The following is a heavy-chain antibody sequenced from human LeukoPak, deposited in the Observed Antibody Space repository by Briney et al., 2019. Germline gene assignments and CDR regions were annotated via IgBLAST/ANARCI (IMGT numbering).Heavy chain of an antibody. J-gene: IGHJ4*02. CDR2: INHSGST. CDR1: GGSFSGYY. D-gene: IGHD3-9*01. V-gene: IGHV4-34*01. CDR3: ASARGSLTGYYYVDY. Sequence: SETLSLTCAVYGGSFSGYYWSWIRQPPGKGLEWIGEINHSGSTNYNPPLKSRVTISVDTSKNQFSLKLSSVTAADTAVYYCASARGSLTGYYYVDYWGQRTLVTVSS.